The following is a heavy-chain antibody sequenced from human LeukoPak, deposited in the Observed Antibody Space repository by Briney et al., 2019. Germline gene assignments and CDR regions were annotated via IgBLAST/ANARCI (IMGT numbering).Heavy chain of an antibody. CDR3: ARDLRGVIPDWFDP. CDR1: GGSISSYY. J-gene: IGHJ5*02. D-gene: IGHD2-21*01. Sequence: PSETPSLTCTVSGGSISSYYWSWIRQPPGKGLEWIGYIYYSGSTNYNPSLKSRVTISVDTSKNQFSLKLSSVTAADTAVYYCARDLRGVIPDWFDPWGQGTLVTVSS. CDR2: IYYSGST. V-gene: IGHV4-59*01.